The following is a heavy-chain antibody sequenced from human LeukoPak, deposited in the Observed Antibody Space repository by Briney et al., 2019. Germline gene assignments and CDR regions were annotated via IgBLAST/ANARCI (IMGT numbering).Heavy chain of an antibody. Sequence: SETLSLTCTVSGGSISSGDYYWSWIRQPPGKGLEWIGYIYYSGSTYYNPSLKSRVTISVDTSKNQFSLKLSSVTAADTAVYYCASLLSYYYGSGTYYLDYWGQGTLVTVSS. D-gene: IGHD3-10*01. CDR2: IYYSGST. CDR3: ASLLSYYYGSGTYYLDY. V-gene: IGHV4-30-4*01. J-gene: IGHJ4*02. CDR1: GGSISSGDYY.